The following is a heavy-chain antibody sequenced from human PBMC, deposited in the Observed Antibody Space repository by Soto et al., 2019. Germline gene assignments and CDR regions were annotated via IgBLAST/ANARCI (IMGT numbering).Heavy chain of an antibody. J-gene: IGHJ6*02. D-gene: IGHD5-12*01. CDR3: ARGPSGNRIGYDPDPWFYSYGLDV. V-gene: IGHV3-9*01. CDR1: EFSFDDYA. Sequence: EVQLVESGGGLVQPGRSLRLSCVGSEFSFDDYAMHWVRQVPGKGLEWVSGISWNSGSRGYADSVKGRFTISRDNAKNSLYLQMDSLRPGDTAFYYSARGPSGNRIGYDPDPWFYSYGLDVWGQGTAVTVSS. CDR2: ISWNSGSR.